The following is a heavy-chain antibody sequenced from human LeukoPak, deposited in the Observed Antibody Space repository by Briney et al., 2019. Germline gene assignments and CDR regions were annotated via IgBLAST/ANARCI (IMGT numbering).Heavy chain of an antibody. CDR3: ARDAATPALFYYYYGMDV. D-gene: IGHD2-15*01. Sequence: GGSLRLSCAASGFTFSSYAMHWVRQAPGKGLEWVAVISYDGSNKYYADSVKGRFTISRDNSKNTLYLQMNSLRAEDTAVYYCARDAATPALFYYYYGMDVWGQGTTVTVSS. CDR1: GFTFSSYA. V-gene: IGHV3-30-3*01. J-gene: IGHJ6*02. CDR2: ISYDGSNK.